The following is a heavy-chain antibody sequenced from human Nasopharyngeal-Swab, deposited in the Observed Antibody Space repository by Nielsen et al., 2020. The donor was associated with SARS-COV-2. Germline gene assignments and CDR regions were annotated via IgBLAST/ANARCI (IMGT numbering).Heavy chain of an antibody. CDR2: IYYSGST. V-gene: IGHV4-39*01. CDR3: ARHGDYGDAFDI. D-gene: IGHD4-17*01. CDR1: GGSISSGSYY. J-gene: IGHJ3*02. Sequence: SETLSLTCTVSGGSISSGSYYWGWIRQPPGKGLEWIGSIYYSGSTYYNPSLKSRVTISVDTSKNQFSLKLSSVTAADTAVYYCARHGDYGDAFDIWGQGTMVTVSS.